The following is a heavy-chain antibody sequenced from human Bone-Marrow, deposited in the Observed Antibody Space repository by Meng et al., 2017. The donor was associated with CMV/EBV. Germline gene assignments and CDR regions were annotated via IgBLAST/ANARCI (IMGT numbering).Heavy chain of an antibody. CDR2: ISSSSSYI. D-gene: IGHD2-2*01. Sequence: GESLKISCTASGFTFSSYSMNWVRQAPGKGLEWVSSISSSSSYIYYADSVKGRFSISRDNAKNSLYLQMNSLRAEDTAVYYCARGYCSSTSCYFWVDVCGQGTTVTASS. CDR3: ARGYCSSTSCYFWVDV. CDR1: GFTFSSYS. V-gene: IGHV3-21*01. J-gene: IGHJ6*02.